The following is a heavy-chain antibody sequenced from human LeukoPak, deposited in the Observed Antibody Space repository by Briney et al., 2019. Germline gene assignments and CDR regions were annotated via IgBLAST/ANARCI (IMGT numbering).Heavy chain of an antibody. Sequence: GGSLRLSCVASGFSFSSYVMLWVRQSPGKGLEWVAFIRSDGSNKYYADSVKGRFAISRDNFRNTLYLQMNSLRAEDTAVYYCAKTAAGATLDYWGQGTLVTVSS. V-gene: IGHV3-30*02. CDR2: IRSDGSNK. CDR1: GFSFSSYV. D-gene: IGHD1-26*01. CDR3: AKTAAGATLDY. J-gene: IGHJ4*02.